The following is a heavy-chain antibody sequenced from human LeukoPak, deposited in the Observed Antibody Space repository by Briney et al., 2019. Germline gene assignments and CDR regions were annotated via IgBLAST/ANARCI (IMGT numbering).Heavy chain of an antibody. CDR1: GGSISSSSYY. J-gene: IGHJ5*02. D-gene: IGHD6-19*01. V-gene: IGHV4-39*01. CDR2: IYYSGST. CDR3: ARIIAVAASGWFDP. Sequence: SETLSLTCTVSGGSISSSSYYWGWIRQPPGKGLEWIGSIYYSGSTYYNPSLKSRVTISVDTSKDQFSLKLSSVTAADTAVNYCARIIAVAASGWFDPWGQGTLVTVSS.